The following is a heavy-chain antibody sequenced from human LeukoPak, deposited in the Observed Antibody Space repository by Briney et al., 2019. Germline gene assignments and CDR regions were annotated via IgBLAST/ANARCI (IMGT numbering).Heavy chain of an antibody. J-gene: IGHJ6*04. CDR2: ISSRSTYI. CDR3: AKSTRAVMAMMDV. V-gene: IGHV3-21*01. D-gene: IGHD3-16*01. Sequence: GGSLRLSCAASGFTFSSYSMNWVRQAPGKGLEWVSSISSRSTYIYHADSVKGRFTISRDNAKNSLFLQMNSLRAEDTAVYFCAKSTRAVMAMMDVWGKATTVTVSS. CDR1: GFTFSSYS.